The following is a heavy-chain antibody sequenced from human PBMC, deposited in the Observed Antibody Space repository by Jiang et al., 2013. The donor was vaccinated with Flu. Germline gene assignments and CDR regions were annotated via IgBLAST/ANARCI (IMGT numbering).Heavy chain of an antibody. V-gene: IGHV4-34*01. D-gene: IGHD5-18*01. CDR1: GGSFSGYY. J-gene: IGHJ4*02. Sequence: LLKPSETLSLTCAVYGGSFSGYYWSWIRQPPGKGLEWIGEINHSGSTNYNPSLKSRVTISVDTSKNQFSLKLSSVTAADTAVYYCARGLWRGYSYGNHFDYWGQG. CDR2: INHSGST. CDR3: ARGLWRGYSYGNHFDY.